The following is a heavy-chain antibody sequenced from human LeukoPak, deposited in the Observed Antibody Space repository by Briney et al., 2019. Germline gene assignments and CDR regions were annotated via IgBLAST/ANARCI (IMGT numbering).Heavy chain of an antibody. V-gene: IGHV4-39*07. D-gene: IGHD3-9*01. Sequence: SETLSLTCTVSGGSITSSNYYWGWIRQSPGKGLEWIATIYYSGATQYNPSLKSRVTISVDTNKNQFSLKLTSVTAADMAVYYCARELRIGLTGHDGYWGQGTLVTVSS. CDR1: GGSITSSNYY. CDR3: ARELRIGLTGHDGY. CDR2: IYYSGAT. J-gene: IGHJ4*02.